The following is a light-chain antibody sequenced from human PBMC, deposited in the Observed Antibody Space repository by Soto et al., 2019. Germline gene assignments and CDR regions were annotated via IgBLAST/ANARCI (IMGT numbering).Light chain of an antibody. J-gene: IGLJ1*01. CDR3: SSSTSSSTVDV. Sequence: LTQPASVSGSPGQSITISCTGTSSDVDSHNYDYWYQQHRGKVTKVMIYELRTRRAGLSKRFSRSKSGNTACRSISELQAEEEADYYCSSSTSSSTVDVFGT. CDR1: SSDVDSHNY. CDR2: ELR. V-gene: IGLV2-14*01.